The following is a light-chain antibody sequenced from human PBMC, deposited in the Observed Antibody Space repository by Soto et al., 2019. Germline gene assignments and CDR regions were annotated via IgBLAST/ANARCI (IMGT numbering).Light chain of an antibody. CDR1: QSVSNNY. Sequence: ELVLTQSPGTLSLSPGERATLSCRASQSVSNNYLAWYQQKPGQAPRLLIYDASNRATGIPARFSGSGSGTDFTLTISSLEPEDFAVYYCQQRSNWPPITFGQGTRLEIK. J-gene: IGKJ5*01. V-gene: IGKV3-11*01. CDR3: QQRSNWPPIT. CDR2: DAS.